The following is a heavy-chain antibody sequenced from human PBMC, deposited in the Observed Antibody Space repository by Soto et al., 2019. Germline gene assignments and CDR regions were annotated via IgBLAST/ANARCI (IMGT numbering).Heavy chain of an antibody. CDR2: IYPGDSDT. V-gene: IGHV5-51*01. Sequence: GASLKISCQGSGYRFASYWIGWVRQMPGKGLEWMGIIYPGDSDTRYSPSFQGQVTISADKSISTVYLQRSSLKASDTAMYYCARTPVIVGPYDTFDIWGPGTMVTVSS. D-gene: IGHD1-26*01. CDR1: GYRFASYW. CDR3: ARTPVIVGPYDTFDI. J-gene: IGHJ3*02.